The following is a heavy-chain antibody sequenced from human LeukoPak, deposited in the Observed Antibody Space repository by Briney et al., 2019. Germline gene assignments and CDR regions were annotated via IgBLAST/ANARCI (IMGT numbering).Heavy chain of an antibody. CDR3: AREAGCSSTSCYTGARNRAYYYYMDV. J-gene: IGHJ6*03. D-gene: IGHD2-2*02. V-gene: IGHV4-59*01. Sequence: SETLSLTCTVSGGSISSYYWSWIRQPPGKGLEWIGYIYYSGSTNYNPSLKSRVTISVDTSKNQFSLKLSSVTAADTAVYYCAREAGCSSTSCYTGARNRAYYYYMDVWGKGTTVTVSS. CDR1: GGSISSYY. CDR2: IYYSGST.